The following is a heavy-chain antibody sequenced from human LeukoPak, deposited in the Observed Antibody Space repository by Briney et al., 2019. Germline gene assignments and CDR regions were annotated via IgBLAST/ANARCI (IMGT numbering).Heavy chain of an antibody. CDR3: ARVGSRDGYNLLYDY. D-gene: IGHD5-24*01. J-gene: IGHJ4*02. Sequence: SETLSLTCTVSGGSISSYYWSWIRQPPGKGLEWIGYIYYSGSTNYNPSLKSRVTISVDTSKNQFSLKLSSVTAADTAVYYCARVGSRDGYNLLYDYWGQGTLVTVS. CDR2: IYYSGST. CDR1: GGSISSYY. V-gene: IGHV4-59*01.